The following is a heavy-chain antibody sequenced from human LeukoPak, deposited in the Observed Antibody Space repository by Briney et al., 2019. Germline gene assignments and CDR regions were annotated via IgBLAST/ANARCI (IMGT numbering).Heavy chain of an antibody. CDR1: GGSISRYY. V-gene: IGHV4-59*01. CDR3: ARDRNTVTTYYGMDV. J-gene: IGHJ6*02. Sequence: PSETLSLTCTVSGGSISRYYWSWIRQPPGKGLVWIGYINDSGRTKYNPSLKSRVTISLDTSKNQFSLRLTSVTAADTAVYYCARDRNTVTTYYGMDVWGQGTTVTVSS. CDR2: INDSGRT. D-gene: IGHD4-17*01.